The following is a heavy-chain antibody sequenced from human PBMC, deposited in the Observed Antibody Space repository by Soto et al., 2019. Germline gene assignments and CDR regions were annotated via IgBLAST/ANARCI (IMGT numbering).Heavy chain of an antibody. Sequence: GGSLRLSCAASGFTFSSYSMNWVRQAPGKGLEWVSYISSSSSTIYYADSVKGRFTISRDSAKNSLYLQMNSLRDEDTAVYYCARPGNYDFWSGYLTIYYYGMDVWGQGTTVTVSS. CDR2: ISSSSSTI. J-gene: IGHJ6*02. CDR3: ARPGNYDFWSGYLTIYYYGMDV. V-gene: IGHV3-48*02. D-gene: IGHD3-3*01. CDR1: GFTFSSYS.